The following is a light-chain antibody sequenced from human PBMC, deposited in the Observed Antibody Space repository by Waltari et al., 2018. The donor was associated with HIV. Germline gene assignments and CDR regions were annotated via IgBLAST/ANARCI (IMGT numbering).Light chain of an antibody. CDR3: MIWHSSAWV. CDR2: YKSDSDK. Sequence: QAVLTQPASLSASPGASASLTCTLRSGINVGTYRIYWYQQKPGSPPQYPLRYKSDSDKHQGSGVPIRFSGSKYASANAGILLISGLQSEDEADYYCMIWHSSAWVFGGGTKLTVL. CDR1: SGINVGTYR. J-gene: IGLJ3*02. V-gene: IGLV5-45*01.